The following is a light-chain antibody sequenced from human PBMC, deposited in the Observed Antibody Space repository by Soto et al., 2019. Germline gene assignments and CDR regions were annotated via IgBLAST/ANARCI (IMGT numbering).Light chain of an antibody. Sequence: DIQMTQSPSTLSASVGDRVTITCRASQSISIWLAWYQQKPGKAPNILIYDASTLVSGVPSRFSGSGSGTEFTLTISILQPDDFATYYCQQYNNYFSWTFGQGTKVGIK. CDR2: DAS. CDR3: QQYNNYFSWT. J-gene: IGKJ1*01. V-gene: IGKV1-5*01. CDR1: QSISIW.